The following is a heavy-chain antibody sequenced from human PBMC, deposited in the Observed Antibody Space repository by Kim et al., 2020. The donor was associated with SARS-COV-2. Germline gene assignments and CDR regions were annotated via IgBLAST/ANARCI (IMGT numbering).Heavy chain of an antibody. Sequence: GGSLRLSCAASGFTFSGNVMSWVRQAPGKGLEWVSIINSSGDRKYYASSVRGRFSISRDNSKNTLWLEMNSLRVEDTAIYYCLEGQSDSWGQGTLVTV. V-gene: IGHV3-23*01. J-gene: IGHJ4*02. CDR3: LEGQSDS. CDR1: GFTFSGNV. CDR2: INSSGDRK. D-gene: IGHD2-21*02.